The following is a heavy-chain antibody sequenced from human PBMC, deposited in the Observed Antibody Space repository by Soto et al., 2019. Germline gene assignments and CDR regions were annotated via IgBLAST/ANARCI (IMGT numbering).Heavy chain of an antibody. CDR1: GFTFSEYA. Sequence: EVKVLESGGDLVQPGGSLRLSCVASGFTFSEYAMTWVRQAPGKGLDWVSSVSANGDITYYAESVKGRFTISRDNSNNTLLLQMYSLRAEDTALYYCARGDRGGSGSPASYYFSGLDVWGQGTTVIVSS. J-gene: IGHJ6*02. CDR2: VSANGDIT. V-gene: IGHV3-23*01. CDR3: ARGDRGGSGSPASYYFSGLDV. D-gene: IGHD3-10*01.